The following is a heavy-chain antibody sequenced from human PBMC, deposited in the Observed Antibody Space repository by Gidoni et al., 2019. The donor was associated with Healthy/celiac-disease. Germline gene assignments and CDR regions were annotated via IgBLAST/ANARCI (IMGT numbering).Heavy chain of an antibody. D-gene: IGHD7-27*01. CDR1: GYTFTGYY. Sequence: QVQLVQSGAEVKKPGASVKVSCKASGYTFTGYYMHWVRQAPGQGLEWRGWINPNGGGTNYAKKFQGRVTMTRDTSISTAYMELSRLRSDDTAVYYCARDPSPGTGFIDYWGQGTLVTVSS. V-gene: IGHV1-2*02. J-gene: IGHJ4*02. CDR3: ARDPSPGTGFIDY. CDR2: INPNGGGT.